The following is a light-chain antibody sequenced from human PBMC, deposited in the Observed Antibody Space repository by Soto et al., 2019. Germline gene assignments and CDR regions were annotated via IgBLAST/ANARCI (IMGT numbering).Light chain of an antibody. Sequence: QSALAQPASVSGSFGQSITISCSGPNTDLGVYGYVSWYQHQPGKAPKLLIYDVNNRPSGISDRFSGSKSGDTASLTISGRQAEDEADYFCFSKISGFVYGFGTGTRSPS. CDR3: FSKISGFVYG. CDR2: DVN. V-gene: IGLV2-14*01. CDR1: NTDLGVYGY. J-gene: IGLJ1*01.